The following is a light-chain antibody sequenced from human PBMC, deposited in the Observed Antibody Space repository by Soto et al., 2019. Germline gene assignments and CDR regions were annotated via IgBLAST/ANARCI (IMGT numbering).Light chain of an antibody. J-gene: IGLJ3*02. Sequence: QSALTQPASVSGSPGQSITISCTGTSSDVGGYDYVSWYQQHPGKAPKLIIYEVSDRPSGVSNRFSGSKSGNTASLTISGLQAEDAADYYCCSYTSSSTRVFGGGTKLTVL. CDR1: SSDVGGYDY. CDR3: CSYTSSSTRV. V-gene: IGLV2-14*01. CDR2: EVS.